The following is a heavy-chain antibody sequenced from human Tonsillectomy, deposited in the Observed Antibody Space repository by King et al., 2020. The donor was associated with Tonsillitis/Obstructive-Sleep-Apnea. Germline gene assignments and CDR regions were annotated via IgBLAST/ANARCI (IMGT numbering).Heavy chain of an antibody. CDR3: ARAKTTCELLPDF. V-gene: IGHV3-21*01. CDR1: GFTFSSYS. Sequence: VQLVQSGGGLVKPGGSLRLSCAASGFTFSSYSMNWVRQAPGEGLEWVSSISSSSSYIYYADSVKGRFTISRDNTKNSLYLQLNSLRAEDTAVYYCARAKTTCELLPDFWGQGTLVTVSS. J-gene: IGHJ4*02. CDR2: ISSSSSYI. D-gene: IGHD1-26*01.